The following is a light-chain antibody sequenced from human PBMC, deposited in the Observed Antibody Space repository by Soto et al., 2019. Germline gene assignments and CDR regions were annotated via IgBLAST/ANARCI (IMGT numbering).Light chain of an antibody. J-gene: IGKJ1*01. CDR3: HQFGYSPRT. CDR2: ATS. CDR1: QTGNSDY. Sequence: TQAPSPPSLSPGETATPSRRVSQTGNSDYLAWFQQRPGQAPRLLIFATSRRATDIPDRFSGSGSGTDFTLAIMRLEPEDFAVYYCHQFGYSPRTFGQGTKVDTK. V-gene: IGKV3-20*01.